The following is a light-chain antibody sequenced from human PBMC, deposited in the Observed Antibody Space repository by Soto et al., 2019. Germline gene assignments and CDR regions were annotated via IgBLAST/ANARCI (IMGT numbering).Light chain of an antibody. Sequence: DIQMTQSPSSLSASVGDRVTITCRASQSITNYLNWYQQKPGKAPKFLIYAASNLQSGVPSRFSCSGSGTDFTLTISSLQPEDFATYYCQQSYTTLLTFGGGTKVEIK. J-gene: IGKJ4*01. CDR1: QSITNY. V-gene: IGKV1-39*01. CDR3: QQSYTTLLT. CDR2: AAS.